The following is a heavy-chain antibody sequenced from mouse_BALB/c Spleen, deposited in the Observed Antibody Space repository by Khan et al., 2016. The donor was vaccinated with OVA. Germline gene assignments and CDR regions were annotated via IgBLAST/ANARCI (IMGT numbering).Heavy chain of an antibody. CDR1: GYAFSNYL. V-gene: IGHV1-54*01. J-gene: IGHJ2*01. Sequence: VQLQQSGAELVRPGTSVKVSCKASGYAFSNYLIEWVKQRPGQGLEWIGVINPGSGGTNYNENFKDKATVTADKSSSTAYMQLSSLTFDDSAVYFCARKSDNYYFDYWGQGTTLTVSP. CDR2: INPGSGGT. CDR3: ARKSDNYYFDY. D-gene: IGHD1-3*01.